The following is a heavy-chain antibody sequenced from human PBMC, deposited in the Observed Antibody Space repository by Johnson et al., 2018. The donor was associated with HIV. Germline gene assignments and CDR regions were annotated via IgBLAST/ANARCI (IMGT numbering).Heavy chain of an antibody. J-gene: IGHJ3*02. CDR1: GFTSDDYG. V-gene: IGHV3-20*04. D-gene: IGHD3-10*01. Sequence: MQLVESGGGVVRPGGSLRLSCAAAGFTSDDYGMSWVRQAPGKGLEWVSGINWNGGSTGYADSVKGRFTISRDNAKNSLYLQMNSLRVADTALYYCAKLRYSGANAFDIWGQGTMVTVSS. CDR2: INWNGGST. CDR3: AKLRYSGANAFDI.